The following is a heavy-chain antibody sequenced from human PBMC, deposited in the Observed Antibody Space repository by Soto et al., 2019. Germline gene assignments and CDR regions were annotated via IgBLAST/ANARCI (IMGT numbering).Heavy chain of an antibody. Sequence: QVQLVESGGGVVQPGTSLRLSCAASGFTFSRFGMHWVRQAPGKGLEWVGVILNDGSNEKYADSVKGRFTISRDNSKNTLXLXXXXLRAXXTXXXXCXXDDDFDDNGLDYWGQGTLVTVSS. CDR3: XXDDDFDDNGLDY. D-gene: IGHD4-17*01. CDR1: GFTFSRFG. J-gene: IGHJ4*02. V-gene: IGHV3-33*01. CDR2: ILNDGSNE.